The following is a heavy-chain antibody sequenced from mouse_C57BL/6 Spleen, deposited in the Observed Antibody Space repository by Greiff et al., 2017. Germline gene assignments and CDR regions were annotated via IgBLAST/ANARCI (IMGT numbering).Heavy chain of an antibody. J-gene: IGHJ3*01. CDR1: GYSFTGYY. D-gene: IGHD4-1*01. CDR2: INPSTGGT. V-gene: IGHV1-42*01. Sequence: EVQLQQSGPELVKPGASVKISCKASGYSFTGYYMNWVKQSPEKSLEWIGEINPSTGGTTYNQKFKAKATLTVDKSSSTAYMQLKSLTSEDSAVYYCARGGHGLGGFFAYWGQGTLVTVSA. CDR3: ARGGHGLGGFFAY.